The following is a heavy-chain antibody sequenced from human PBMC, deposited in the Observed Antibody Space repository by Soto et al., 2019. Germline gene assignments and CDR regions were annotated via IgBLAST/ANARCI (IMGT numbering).Heavy chain of an antibody. Sequence: QVQLVESGGGVVQPGRSLRLSCAASGFTFSTYAMHWVRQAPGKGLEWVALISYDGRHKYYADSVKGRFTISRDNSKNTLYLQMNSLRAEDTAVYYCARAAQIYYYDSSGYSSFDSWGQGTLVTVSS. CDR2: ISYDGRHK. CDR3: ARAAQIYYYDSSGYSSFDS. D-gene: IGHD3-22*01. V-gene: IGHV3-30*04. J-gene: IGHJ4*02. CDR1: GFTFSTYA.